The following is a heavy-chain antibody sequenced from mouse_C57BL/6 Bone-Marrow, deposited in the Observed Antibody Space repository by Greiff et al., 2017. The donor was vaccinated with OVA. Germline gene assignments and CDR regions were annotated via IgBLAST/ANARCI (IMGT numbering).Heavy chain of an antibody. D-gene: IGHD2-4*01. J-gene: IGHJ1*03. V-gene: IGHV2-2*01. CDR2: IWSGGST. CDR3: ARWDDYDEDWYFDV. CDR1: GFSLTSYG. Sequence: VMLVESGPGLVQPSQSLSITCTVSGFSLTSYGVHWVRQSPGKGLEWLGVIWSGGSTDYNAAFISRLSISKDNSKSQVFFKMNSLQADDTAIYYCARWDDYDEDWYFDVWGTGTTVTVSS.